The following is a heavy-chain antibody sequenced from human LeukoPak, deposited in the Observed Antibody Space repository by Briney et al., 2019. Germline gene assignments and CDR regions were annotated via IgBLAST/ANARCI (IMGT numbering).Heavy chain of an antibody. D-gene: IGHD6-13*01. Sequence: GGSLRLSCAGSGFTFSNAWMTWVRQAPGKGLEWVGRIKSKTDGGTTDFAAPVKGRFTISRDDSKNTVDLQMNSLKTEDTAVYFCTTKATAGHFLDDWGQGALVTVSS. CDR1: GFTFSNAW. CDR2: IKSKTDGGTT. CDR3: TTKATAGHFLDD. V-gene: IGHV3-15*01. J-gene: IGHJ4*02.